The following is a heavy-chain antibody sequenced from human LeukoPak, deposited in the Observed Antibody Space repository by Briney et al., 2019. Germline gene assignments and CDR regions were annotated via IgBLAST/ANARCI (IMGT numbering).Heavy chain of an antibody. V-gene: IGHV3-23*05. CDR1: GFTFNNYA. J-gene: IGHJ4*02. Sequence: PGGSLRLSCAASGFTFNNYAVNWVRQAPGKGLEWVSAITIGATDTFYLDSVKGRFTISRDNSKNTLYLQMSRLRAEDTAIYYCAKSRAADTTLLFDYWGQGTLVTVSS. D-gene: IGHD6-13*01. CDR3: AKSRAADTTLLFDY. CDR2: ITIGATDT.